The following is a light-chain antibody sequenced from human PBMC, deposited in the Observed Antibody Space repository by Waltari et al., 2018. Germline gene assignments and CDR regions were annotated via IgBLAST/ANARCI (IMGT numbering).Light chain of an antibody. CDR3: SSYRSGTSVI. V-gene: IGLV2-14*01. J-gene: IGLJ2*01. Sequence: QSALTQPASVSGSPGQSITISCTRTSSDVGGYNYVSWYQHHPGKAPKLIIYEVSNRPSGVSNRFSGSKSGNTASLTISGLQAEDEADYYCSSYRSGTSVIFGGGTKVTVL. CDR1: SSDVGGYNY. CDR2: EVS.